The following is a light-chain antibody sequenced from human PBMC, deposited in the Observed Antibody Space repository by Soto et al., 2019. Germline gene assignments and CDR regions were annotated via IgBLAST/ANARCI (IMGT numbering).Light chain of an antibody. CDR1: SSDVGSLDS. Sequence: QSVLTQPASVSGSPGQPITISCTGTSSDVGSLDSVAWYQHNPGKAPKLMIYDVSNRPSGVSSRFSGSGSGNTASLSISGLQTEDEANYYCSSFTTRSTLVLGTGTKVTVL. CDR3: SSFTTRSTLV. V-gene: IGLV2-14*01. CDR2: DVS. J-gene: IGLJ1*01.